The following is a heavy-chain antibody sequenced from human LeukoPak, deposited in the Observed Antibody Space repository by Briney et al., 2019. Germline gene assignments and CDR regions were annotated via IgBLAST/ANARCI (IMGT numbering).Heavy chain of an antibody. V-gene: IGHV3-53*01. CDR2: LYRDGST. CDR3: ARDTHWNYAFDI. Sequence: GGSLGLSCAASGFTVSSSYMSWVRHAPGRGLECVSDLYRDGSTYYADSVKGRFTISRDNSRNTVYLQMNSLSAEDTAVYYCARDTHWNYAFDIWGQGTMVTVSS. D-gene: IGHD1-7*01. J-gene: IGHJ3*02. CDR1: GFTVSSSY.